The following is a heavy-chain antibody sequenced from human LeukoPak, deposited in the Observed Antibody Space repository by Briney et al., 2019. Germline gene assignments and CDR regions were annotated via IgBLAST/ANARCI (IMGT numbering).Heavy chain of an antibody. V-gene: IGHV1-18*01. CDR1: GYTFTSYG. CDR2: ISAYNGKT. Sequence: GASVKVSCKASGYTFTSYGISWVRQAPGQGLEWMGWISAYNGKTNYAQKLQGRVTMTTDTSTSTAYMELRSLRSDDTAVYYCARDRDRSPNQWELPQAAFDIWGQGTMVTVSS. CDR3: ARDRDRSPNQWELPQAAFDI. D-gene: IGHD1-26*01. J-gene: IGHJ3*02.